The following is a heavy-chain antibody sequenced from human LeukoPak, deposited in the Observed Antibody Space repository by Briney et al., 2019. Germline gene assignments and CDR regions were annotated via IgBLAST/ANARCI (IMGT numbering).Heavy chain of an antibody. CDR1: CGSISSGDYY. J-gene: IGHJ5*02. Sequence: SETLSLTCTVSCGSISSGDYYWSWIRQPPGKGLEWIGRIYTSGSTNYNPSLKSRVTMSVDTSKNQFSLKLSSVTAADTPVYYCARSIVGATPWFDPWGQGTLVTVSS. V-gene: IGHV4-61*02. D-gene: IGHD1-26*01. CDR3: ARSIVGATPWFDP. CDR2: IYTSGST.